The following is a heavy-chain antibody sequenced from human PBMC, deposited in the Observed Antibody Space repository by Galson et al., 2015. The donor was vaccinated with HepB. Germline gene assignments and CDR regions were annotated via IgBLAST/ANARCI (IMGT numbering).Heavy chain of an antibody. Sequence: CKASGYTFTSYDINWVRQATGQGLGWMGWMNPNSGNTGYAQKFQGRVTMTRNTSISTAYMELSSLRSEDTAVYYCAREYRPGSKLGIPKSKQRSGMDVWGQGPPVPVS. CDR2: MNPNSGNT. V-gene: IGHV1-8*01. D-gene: IGHD4-11*01. J-gene: IGHJ6*02. CDR3: AREYRPGSKLGIPKSKQRSGMDV. CDR1: GYTFTSYD.